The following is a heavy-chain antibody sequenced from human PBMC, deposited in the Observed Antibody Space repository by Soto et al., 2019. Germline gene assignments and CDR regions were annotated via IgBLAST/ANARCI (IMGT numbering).Heavy chain of an antibody. Sequence: ASVKVSCKSSGYTFSMSGISWVRQAPGQGLEWMGRTSYAQKFHDRVTMTRDTSTNTVYMELSSLRSDDTAVYYCASIVVVPAAHAFDIWGQGTMVTVSS. CDR3: ASIVVVPAAHAFDI. J-gene: IGHJ3*02. D-gene: IGHD2-2*01. CDR2: T. CDR1: GYTFSMSG. V-gene: IGHV1-18*01.